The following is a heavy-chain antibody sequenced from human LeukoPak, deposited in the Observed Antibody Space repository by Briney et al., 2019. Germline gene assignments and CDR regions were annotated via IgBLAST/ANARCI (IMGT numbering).Heavy chain of an antibody. CDR1: GFTVISNH. V-gene: IGHV3-66*01. CDR2: INSGGST. J-gene: IGHJ4*02. Sequence: GGSLRLSCAASGFTVISNHMSWVRQAPGKGLEWVSVINSGGSTYCADSVRGRFTISRDNSKNTLYLQMNSLRAEDTAVYYCARDLAYYGSGKQNYWGQGTLVTVSS. CDR3: ARDLAYYGSGKQNY. D-gene: IGHD3-10*01.